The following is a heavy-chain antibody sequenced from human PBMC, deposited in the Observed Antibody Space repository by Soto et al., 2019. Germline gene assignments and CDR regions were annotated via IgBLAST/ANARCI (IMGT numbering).Heavy chain of an antibody. Sequence: GGSLRLSCAASGFTFNTYGMNWVRQAPGKGLEWVALISPDGSDKSYTDSVKGRFAVSRDNSKNTLYLQMNSLRPEDTAGYYCAKDGVAATGTWWFDPWGQGTLVTVSS. CDR2: ISPDGSDK. J-gene: IGHJ5*02. CDR3: AKDGVAATGTWWFDP. V-gene: IGHV3-30*18. CDR1: GFTFNTYG. D-gene: IGHD6-13*01.